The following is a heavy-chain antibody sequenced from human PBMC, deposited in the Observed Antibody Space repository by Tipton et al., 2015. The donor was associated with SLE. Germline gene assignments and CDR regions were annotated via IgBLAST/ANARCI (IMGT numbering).Heavy chain of an antibody. Sequence: SLRLSCAASGFTFSSYGMHWVRQAPGKGLVWVAVIWYDGSNIYYADSVKGRFTISRDNSKNTLYLQMNSLRAEDTAVYDCSGSTSFGDGMDGWGQGTTVTVSS. CDR1: GFTFSSYG. D-gene: IGHD2-2*01. J-gene: IGHJ6*02. CDR2: IWYDGSNI. CDR3: SGSTSFGDGMDG. V-gene: IGHV3-33*08.